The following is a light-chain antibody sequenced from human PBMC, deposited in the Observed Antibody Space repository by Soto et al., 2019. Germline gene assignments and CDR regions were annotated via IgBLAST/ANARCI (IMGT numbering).Light chain of an antibody. J-gene: IGKJ4*01. CDR1: QGIGDT. Sequence: EIVMTQSPATLSVSPGEVATLSCRGSQGIGDTLAWYQQKPGQTPRLLIYDTSIRATGVPARFSGSRSGAEFTLTISSLQSEDFAVYYCQHYVTWPLTFGGGTQVESK. CDR3: QHYVTWPLT. V-gene: IGKV3-15*01. CDR2: DTS.